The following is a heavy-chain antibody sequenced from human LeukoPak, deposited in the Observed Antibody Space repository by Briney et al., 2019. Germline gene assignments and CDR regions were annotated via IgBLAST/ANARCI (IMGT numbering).Heavy chain of an antibody. V-gene: IGHV4-39*01. CDR2: FHYSGNT. CDR3: ARGVRGYSGYDLSYYFDY. D-gene: IGHD5-12*01. Sequence: PSETLSLTCTVSGGSFSSTTYYWAWIRQPPGKGLEWIGSFHYSGNTYYNTSLKSRVTISADTSKNQFSLKVTSVTAADTAVYYCARGVRGYSGYDLSYYFDYWGQGTLVTVSS. CDR1: GGSFSSTTYY. J-gene: IGHJ4*02.